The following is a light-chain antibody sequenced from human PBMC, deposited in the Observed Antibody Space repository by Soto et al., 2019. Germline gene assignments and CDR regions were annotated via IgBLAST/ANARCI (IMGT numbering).Light chain of an antibody. V-gene: IGKV3-15*01. J-gene: IGKJ1*01. Sequence: EIVMTQSPATLSVSPGERATLSCRASQSVSSNLAWYQQKPGQAPRLLIYGASTRATGIPARCSGSGSGTDFTLTISSLQSEDLAFYYCQQYNNWPWTFGQGTTVDIK. CDR2: GAS. CDR1: QSVSSN. CDR3: QQYNNWPWT.